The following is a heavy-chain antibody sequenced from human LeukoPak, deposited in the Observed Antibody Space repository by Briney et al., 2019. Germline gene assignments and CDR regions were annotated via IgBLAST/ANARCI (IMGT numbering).Heavy chain of an antibody. J-gene: IGHJ6*04. CDR2: IIPIFSTA. D-gene: IGHD1-26*01. CDR1: GGTFSSYA. V-gene: IGHV1-69*06. CDR3: ARGGSDFEYYYYGMDV. Sequence: GASVKVSCKASGGTFSSYAISWVRQAPGQGLEWMGGIIPIFSTANYAQKFQGRVTITADKSTSTAYMELSSLRSEDTAVYYCARGGSDFEYYYYGMDVWGKGTTVTVSS.